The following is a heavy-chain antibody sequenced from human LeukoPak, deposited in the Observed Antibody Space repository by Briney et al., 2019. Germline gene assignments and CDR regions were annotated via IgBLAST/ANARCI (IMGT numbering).Heavy chain of an antibody. V-gene: IGHV3-74*03. CDR2: INPDGSDP. J-gene: IGHJ4*02. CDR1: GFTFSAYG. Sequence: PGRSLTLSCAASGFTFSAYGMHWVRQAPGKGLLWVSRINPDGSDPTYADSVKGRFTISRDNAKNTLYLQMNSLRAEDSAVYFCAGLPDPGWGQGTLVTVSS. CDR3: AGLPDPG.